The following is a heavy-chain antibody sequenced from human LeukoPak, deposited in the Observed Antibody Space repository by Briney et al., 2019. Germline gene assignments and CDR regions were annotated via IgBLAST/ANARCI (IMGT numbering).Heavy chain of an antibody. J-gene: IGHJ6*03. Sequence: ASVKVSCKASGYTFTSYYMHWVRQAPGQGLEWMGIINPSGGSTSYAQKFQGRVTMTRSTSTSTVYMELSSLRSEDTAVYYCARDLFGVVNYPFYYYYMDVWGKGTTVTVSS. D-gene: IGHD3-3*01. CDR1: GYTFTSYY. CDR2: INPSGGST. CDR3: ARDLFGVVNYPFYYYYMDV. V-gene: IGHV1-46*01.